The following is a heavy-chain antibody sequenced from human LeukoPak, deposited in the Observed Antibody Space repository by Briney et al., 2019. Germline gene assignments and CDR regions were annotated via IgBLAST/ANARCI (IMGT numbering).Heavy chain of an antibody. D-gene: IGHD2-2*01. J-gene: IGHJ5*02. CDR3: ARDFVLGYCSSTGCHNWFAP. CDR2: IYYSGST. CDR1: GGSISSGDYY. V-gene: IGHV4-30-4*08. Sequence: SETLSLTCTVSGGSISSGDYYWSWIRQPPGKGLEWIGYIYYSGSTYYNPSLKSRVTISVDTSKNQFSLKLSSVTAADTAVYYCARDFVLGYCSSTGCHNWFAPWGQGTLVTVSS.